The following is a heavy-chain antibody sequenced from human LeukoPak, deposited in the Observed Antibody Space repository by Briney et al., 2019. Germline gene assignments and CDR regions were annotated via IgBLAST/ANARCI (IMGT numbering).Heavy chain of an antibody. CDR2: IDPSGGPP. D-gene: IGHD6-13*01. CDR3: ARRYINSWFLDY. Sequence: ASVKVSCKSSGYTFTNYYIHWVRQAPGQGLEWMGIIDPSGGPPNYAQRLQGRVTMTCDTSTSTVYMVLSSLTSEDTAVYYCARRYINSWFLDYWGQGTLVTVSS. V-gene: IGHV1-46*01. CDR1: GYTFTNYY. J-gene: IGHJ4*02.